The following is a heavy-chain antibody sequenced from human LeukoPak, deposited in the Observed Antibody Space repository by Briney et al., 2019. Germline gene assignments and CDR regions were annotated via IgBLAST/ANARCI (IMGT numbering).Heavy chain of an antibody. J-gene: IGHJ4*02. CDR3: ARAPPWALDY. CDR1: GGSISINPYW. Sequence: PSGTLSLTCTVSGGSISINPYWWTWVRQPPGKGLEWIGEISHRGSTKYNPSLRSRVTISADESKNQFSLTFSPVTAADTAVYFFARAPPWALDYWGPGNLATVSS. CDR2: ISHRGST. D-gene: IGHD7-27*01. V-gene: IGHV4-4*02.